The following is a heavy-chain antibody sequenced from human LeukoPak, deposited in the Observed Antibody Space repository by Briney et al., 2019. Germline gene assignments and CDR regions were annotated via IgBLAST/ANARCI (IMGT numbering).Heavy chain of an antibody. D-gene: IGHD1-7*01. CDR2: IRYDGSSK. J-gene: IGHJ4*02. Sequence: GGSLRLSCAASGFTFTSYGIHWVRQAPGKGLEWVAFIRYDGSSKKYADSVEGRFTISRDNSKNTLYLHMNSLRVEDTAVYYCAKEEGTGTSHFDYWGQGTLVTVSS. CDR1: GFTFTSYG. CDR3: AKEEGTGTSHFDY. V-gene: IGHV3-30*02.